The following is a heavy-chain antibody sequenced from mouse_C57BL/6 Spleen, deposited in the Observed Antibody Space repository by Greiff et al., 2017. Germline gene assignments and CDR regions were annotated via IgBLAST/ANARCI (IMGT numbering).Heavy chain of an antibody. V-gene: IGHV14-4*01. Sequence: EVQLQQSGAELVRPGASVKLSCTASGFNIKDDYMHWVKQRPEQGLEWIGWIDPENGDTEYASKFQGKATITADTSSNTAYLQLSSLTSEDTAVYYCTTTRDGSSFDYWGQGTTLTVSS. CDR3: TTTRDGSSFDY. D-gene: IGHD1-3*01. CDR1: GFNIKDDY. CDR2: IDPENGDT. J-gene: IGHJ2*01.